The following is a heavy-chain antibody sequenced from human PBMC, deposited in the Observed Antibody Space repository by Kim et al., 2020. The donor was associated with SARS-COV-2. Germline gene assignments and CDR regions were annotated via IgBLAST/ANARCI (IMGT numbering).Heavy chain of an antibody. CDR2: IKEDGSEK. J-gene: IGHJ4*02. CDR1: ISSYW. Sequence: GGSLRLSCAASISSYWMSWVRQAPGKGLEWVANIKEDGSEKYYVDSVKGRFTISRDNAKNSLYLQMNSLRGDDTAIYYCYSYGYWGQGTLVTVSS. CDR3: YSYGY. D-gene: IGHD5-18*01. V-gene: IGHV3-7*03.